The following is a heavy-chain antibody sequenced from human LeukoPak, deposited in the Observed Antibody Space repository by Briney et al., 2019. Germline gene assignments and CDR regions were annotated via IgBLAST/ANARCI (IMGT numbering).Heavy chain of an antibody. CDR2: IYHSGST. CDR3: ARGGSTVTRAPRYFDY. Sequence: PSKTLSLTCAVSGGSISSGGYSWSWIRQPPGKGLEWIGYIYHSGSTYYNPSLKSRVTISVDRSKNQFSLKLSSVTAADTAVYYCARGGSTVTRAPRYFDYWGQGTLVTVSS. CDR1: GGSISSGGYS. V-gene: IGHV4-30-2*01. D-gene: IGHD4-17*01. J-gene: IGHJ4*02.